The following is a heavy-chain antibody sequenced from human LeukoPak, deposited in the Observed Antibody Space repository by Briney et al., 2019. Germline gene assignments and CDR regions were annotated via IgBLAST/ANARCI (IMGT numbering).Heavy chain of an antibody. V-gene: IGHV4-59*11. CDR3: ARDYDFRVGQWYYAMDV. Sequence: PSETLSLTCSVSGDSINNHYWNWIRQPPGKGLEWVGYIHYSGGTTYNPSLGSRVTISVDRSKKEFSLKLISVTPADTAVYYCARDYDFRVGQWYYAMDVWGQGTTVTVSS. J-gene: IGHJ6*02. CDR1: GDSINNHY. CDR2: IHYSGGT. D-gene: IGHD3-3*01.